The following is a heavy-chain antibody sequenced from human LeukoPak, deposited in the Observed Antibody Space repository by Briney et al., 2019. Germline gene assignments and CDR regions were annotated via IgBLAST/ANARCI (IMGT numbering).Heavy chain of an antibody. V-gene: IGHV1-18*01. CDR3: ARDGSYYGSGSSDY. D-gene: IGHD3-10*01. CDR2: ISAYNGNT. Sequence: ASVKVSCKASGYTFTSYGISWVRQAPGQGLEWMGWISAYNGNTNYAQKLQGRVTVTTDTSTSTAYMELRSLRSDDTAVYYCARDGSYYGSGSSDYWGQGTLVTVSS. J-gene: IGHJ4*02. CDR1: GYTFTSYG.